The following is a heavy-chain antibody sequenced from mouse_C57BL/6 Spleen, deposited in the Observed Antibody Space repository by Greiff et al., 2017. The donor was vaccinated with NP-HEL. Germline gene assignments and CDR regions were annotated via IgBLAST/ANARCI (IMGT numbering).Heavy chain of an antibody. D-gene: IGHD2-5*01. V-gene: IGHV7-3*01. Sequence: EVQLVESGGGLVQPGGSLSLSCAASGFTFTDYYMSWVRQPPGKALEWLGFIRNKANGYTSEYSASVKGQFTISRANSQSNLYLQMNALKADGSATYDSASTYYSNRGYAMDYWGQGTSVTVSS. CDR1: GFTFTDYY. CDR2: IRNKANGYTS. CDR3: ASTYYSNRGYAMDY. J-gene: IGHJ4*01.